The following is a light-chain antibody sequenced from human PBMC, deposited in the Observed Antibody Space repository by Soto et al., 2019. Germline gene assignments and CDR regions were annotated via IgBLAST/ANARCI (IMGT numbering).Light chain of an antibody. V-gene: IGKV3-20*01. CDR1: QSVSSSY. Sequence: EIVLTQSPGTLSLSPGERATLSCRASQSVSSSYLAWYQQTPGQAPRLLVYDTSYRATGVPDRFRGSGSGTDFTLTISRLEPEDSAVYYCQQYDSSPWTFGQGTKVEIK. CDR2: DTS. CDR3: QQYDSSPWT. J-gene: IGKJ1*01.